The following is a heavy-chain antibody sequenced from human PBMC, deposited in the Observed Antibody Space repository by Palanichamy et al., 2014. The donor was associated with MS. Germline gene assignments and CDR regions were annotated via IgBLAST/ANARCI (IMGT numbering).Heavy chain of an antibody. CDR1: QFTFSNYA. D-gene: IGHD2-15*01. Sequence: EMQLLESGGGLVQPGGSLRLSCAASQFTFSNYAMSWVRQAPGKGLEWVSVITGSGDSTYYADSVKGRFTISRDNSKNTLYLQLNSLRAEDTAVYFCAKDWPCSGVRCYVGSYYYGMDVWGQGTTVTVSS. V-gene: IGHV3-23*01. CDR2: ITGSGDST. J-gene: IGHJ6*02. CDR3: AKDWPCSGVRCYVGSYYYGMDV.